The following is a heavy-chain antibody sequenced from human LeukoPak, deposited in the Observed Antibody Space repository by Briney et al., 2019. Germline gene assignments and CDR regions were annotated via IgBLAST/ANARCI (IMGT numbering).Heavy chain of an antibody. J-gene: IGHJ4*02. V-gene: IGHV3-30*19. Sequence: GGSLRLSCAASGFTFSSYGIHWVRQAPGKGLEWVAVISYDGSNKYYADSVKGRFTISRDNSKNTLYLQMNSLRAEDTAVYYCARGYCSSTSCCFGYWGQGTLVTVSS. D-gene: IGHD2-2*01. CDR1: GFTFSSYG. CDR3: ARGYCSSTSCCFGY. CDR2: ISYDGSNK.